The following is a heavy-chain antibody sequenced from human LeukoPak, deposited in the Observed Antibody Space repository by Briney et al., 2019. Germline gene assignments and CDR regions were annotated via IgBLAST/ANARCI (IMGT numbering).Heavy chain of an antibody. CDR2: IYYSGST. D-gene: IGHD3-9*01. CDR3: ASLRRSYDILTGYPGAPMDV. CDR1: GGSISSTSYY. Sequence: SETLSLTCIVSGGSISSTSYYWGWIRQSPGKGLEWIGYIYYSGSTYYNPSLKSRVTISVDTSKNQFSLKLSSVTAADTAVYYCASLRRSYDILTGYPGAPMDVWGQGTTVTVSS. J-gene: IGHJ6*02. V-gene: IGHV4-31*03.